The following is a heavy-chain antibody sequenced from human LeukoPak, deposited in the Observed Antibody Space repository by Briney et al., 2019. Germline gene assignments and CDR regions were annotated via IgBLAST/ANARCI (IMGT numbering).Heavy chain of an antibody. CDR3: ARGGYDYGDYLI. CDR1: GGTFSNYA. V-gene: IGHV1-69*05. D-gene: IGHD4-17*01. CDR2: IIPIFGTA. Sequence: SVKVSCKASGGTFSNYAISWVRQAPGQGLEWMAGIIPIFGTAHYAQKLQGRVTMTTDTSTSTAYMELRSLRSDDTAVYYCARGGYDYGDYLIWGQGTMVTVSS. J-gene: IGHJ3*02.